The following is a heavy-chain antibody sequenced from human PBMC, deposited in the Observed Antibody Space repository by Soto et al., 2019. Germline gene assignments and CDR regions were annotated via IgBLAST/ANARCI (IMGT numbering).Heavy chain of an antibody. CDR3: AREVNPFHYGMDV. J-gene: IGHJ6*02. CDR1: GFTFSTYW. Sequence: GGSLRLSCAASGFTFSTYWMSWVGQAPGKGLEWVANINQDGSEEYYVDSVKGRFTISRDNSKNSLYLQMNSLRAEDTAAYYCAREVNPFHYGMDVWGQGTTVTVSS. CDR2: INQDGSEE. D-gene: IGHD2-21*01. V-gene: IGHV3-7*01.